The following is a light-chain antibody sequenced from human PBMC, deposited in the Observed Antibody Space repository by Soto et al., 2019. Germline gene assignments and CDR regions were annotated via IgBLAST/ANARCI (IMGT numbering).Light chain of an antibody. CDR3: SASTSTSTQV. CDR1: SSDVGGYNF. J-gene: IGLJ1*01. Sequence: QSVLTQPASVSGSPGQSITISCTGTSSDVGGYNFVSWYQQHPGKAPKLMIYDVYNRPSGVSNRFSGSKAGNTASLTISGLQCEEEVDDYGSASTSTSTQVFAIGTKVTVL. V-gene: IGLV2-14*01. CDR2: DVY.